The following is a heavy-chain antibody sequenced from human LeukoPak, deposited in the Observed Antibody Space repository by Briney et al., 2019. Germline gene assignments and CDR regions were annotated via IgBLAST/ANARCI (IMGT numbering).Heavy chain of an antibody. CDR1: GFTFSNAW. CDR2: ISGSGGST. V-gene: IGHV3-23*01. J-gene: IGHJ6*03. D-gene: IGHD4-17*01. CDR3: AKIHPYYGDYDLNYYYYMDV. Sequence: GGSLRLSCAASGFTFSNAWMSWVRQAPGKGLEWVSAISGSGGSTYYADSVKGRFTISRDNSKNTLYLQMNSLRAEDTAVYYCAKIHPYYGDYDLNYYYYMDVWGKGTTVTVSS.